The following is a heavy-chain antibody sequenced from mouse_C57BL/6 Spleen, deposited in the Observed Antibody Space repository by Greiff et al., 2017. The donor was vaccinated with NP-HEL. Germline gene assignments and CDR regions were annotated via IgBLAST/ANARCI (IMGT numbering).Heavy chain of an antibody. CDR2: INPSNGRT. V-gene: IGHV1S81*02. J-gene: IGHJ2*01. Sequence: VQLQQSGAELVKPGASVKLSCKASGYTFTSYWMHWVKQRPGQGLEWIGEINPSNGRTNYNEKFKSKATLTVDKSSSTAYMQLSSPTSEDAAVYYCARVIKRNNWGQGTTLTVST. CDR3: ARVIKRNN. CDR1: GYTFTSYW.